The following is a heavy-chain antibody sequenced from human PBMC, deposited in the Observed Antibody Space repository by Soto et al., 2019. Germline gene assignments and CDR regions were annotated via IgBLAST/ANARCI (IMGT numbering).Heavy chain of an antibody. CDR1: GFTFSGYA. J-gene: IGHJ6*02. CDR2: ISGSGGST. D-gene: IGHD3-22*01. V-gene: IGHV3-23*01. CDR3: AKAHEYYYDSSGTELNYYYGMDV. Sequence: GGSLRLSCAASGFTFSGYAMSWVRQAPGKGLEWVSAISGSGGSTYYADSVKGRFTISRDNSKNTLYLQMNSLRAEDTAVYYCAKAHEYYYDSSGTELNYYYGMDVWGQGTTVTVSS.